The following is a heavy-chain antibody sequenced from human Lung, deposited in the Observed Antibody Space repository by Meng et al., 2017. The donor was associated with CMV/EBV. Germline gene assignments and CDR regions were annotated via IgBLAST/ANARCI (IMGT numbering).Heavy chain of an antibody. V-gene: IGHV4-4*02. Sequence: GQRQGSGPGLVKPSGTSSLTRAVFGGSIRMSTWWSWVRRPPWKGLEWIGENYHSGGNNSNPSLRGRVTISLDKSKNQFSLTLRSVTAADTAVYYCARDPYATGCAGWGQGTLVTVFS. CDR2: NYHSGGN. CDR1: GGSIRMSTW. D-gene: IGHD2-2*01. J-gene: IGHJ4*02. CDR3: ARDPYATGCAG.